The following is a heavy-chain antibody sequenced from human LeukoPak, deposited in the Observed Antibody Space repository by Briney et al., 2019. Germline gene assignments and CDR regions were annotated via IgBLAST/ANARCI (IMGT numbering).Heavy chain of an antibody. D-gene: IGHD6-19*01. CDR1: GFTFDDYA. CDR2: ISWNSGSI. J-gene: IGHJ4*02. CDR3: AKDGSIAVAGKYFDY. V-gene: IGHV3-9*03. Sequence: GGSLRLSCAASGFTFDDYAMHWVRQAPGKGLEWVSGISWNSGSIGCADSVKGRFTISRDNAKNSLYLQMNSLRAEDMALYYCAKDGSIAVAGKYFDYWGQGTLVTVSS.